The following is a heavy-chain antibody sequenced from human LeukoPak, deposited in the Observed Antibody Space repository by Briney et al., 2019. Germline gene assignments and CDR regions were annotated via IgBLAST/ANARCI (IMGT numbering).Heavy chain of an antibody. J-gene: IGHJ4*02. CDR1: GFTFSSYA. D-gene: IGHD6-19*01. CDR2: ISSNGGST. Sequence: GGSLRLSCAASGFTFSSYAMHWVRQAPGKGLEYVSAISSNGGSTDYANSVKGRFTISRDNSKNTLYLQMGSLRAEDMAVYYCARVSIAVPGTADYWGQGTLVTVSS. V-gene: IGHV3-64*01. CDR3: ARVSIAVPGTADY.